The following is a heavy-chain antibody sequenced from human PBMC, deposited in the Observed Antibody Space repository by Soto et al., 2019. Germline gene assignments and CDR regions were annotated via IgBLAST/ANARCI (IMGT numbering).Heavy chain of an antibody. CDR3: AKDYRFTVVRGNNWFDP. V-gene: IGHV1-3*01. D-gene: IGHD3-10*01. CDR2: INAANGNT. CDR1: GYTFTTYA. Sequence: QVQLVQSGAEVKRPGASVRVSCKASGYTFTTYAMHWVRQAPGQRLEWMGWINAANGNTKYSQKLQGRVTITRDTSASTAYMELSSLRSEDTAVYYCAKDYRFTVVRGNNWFDPWGQGTLVTVSS. J-gene: IGHJ5*02.